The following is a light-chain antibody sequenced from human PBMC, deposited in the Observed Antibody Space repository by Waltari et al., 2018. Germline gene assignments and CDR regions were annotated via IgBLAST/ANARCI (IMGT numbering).Light chain of an antibody. CDR3: QQYNNWPPYT. J-gene: IGKJ2*01. CDR2: GAS. V-gene: IGKV3-15*01. CDR1: QRVRRK. Sequence: EIVMTQSPATLSVSPGERATLSCRASQRVRRKLAWYQQKPGQAPRLLIYGASTRATGIPARFSGSGSGTEFTLTISSLQSEDFAVYYCQQYNNWPPYTFGQGTKLEIK.